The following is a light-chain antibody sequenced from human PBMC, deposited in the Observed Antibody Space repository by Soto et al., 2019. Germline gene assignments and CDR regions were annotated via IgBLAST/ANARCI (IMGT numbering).Light chain of an antibody. Sequence: EIVMTQSPATLSVSPWKRATLSFRASQSVSSNLAWYQQKPGQAPRLLIYGASTRATGVPGRFSGTGSGTEFTLTISSLQSEDSAVYYCQQYNHWWTFGQGTKVDIK. V-gene: IGKV3-15*01. CDR2: GAS. J-gene: IGKJ1*01. CDR1: QSVSSN. CDR3: QQYNHWWT.